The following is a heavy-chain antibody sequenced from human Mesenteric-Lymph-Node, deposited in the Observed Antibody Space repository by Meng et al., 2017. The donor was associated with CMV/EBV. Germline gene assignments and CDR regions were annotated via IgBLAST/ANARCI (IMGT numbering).Heavy chain of an antibody. CDR1: GGSISSSSYY. D-gene: IGHD3-22*01. J-gene: IGHJ4*02. CDR2: IYYSGST. V-gene: IGHV4-39*07. CDR3: ARDGDYYDSCGYNPFDY. Sequence: QLQLQESGAGLVKPSETLSLTCTVSGGSISSSSYYWGWIRQPPGKGLEWIGSIYYSGSTYYNPSLKSRVTISVDTSKNQFSLKLSSVTAADTAVYYCARDGDYYDSCGYNPFDYWGQGTLVTVSS.